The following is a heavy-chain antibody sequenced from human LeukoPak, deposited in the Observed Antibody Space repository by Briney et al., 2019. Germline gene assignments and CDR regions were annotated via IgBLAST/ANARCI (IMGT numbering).Heavy chain of an antibody. CDR3: AKSHASSWYVFDK. V-gene: IGHV3-9*03. CDR2: ISWNSNSI. J-gene: IGHJ4*02. CDR1: GFTFDNYA. D-gene: IGHD6-13*01. Sequence: PGGSLRLSCAASGFTFDNYAMHWVRQGPGKGLEWVSGISWNSNSINYADAVKGRFTISRDNTKNTLYLQLNSLKPEDMAFYYCAKSHASSWYVFDKWGQGSLVTVSS.